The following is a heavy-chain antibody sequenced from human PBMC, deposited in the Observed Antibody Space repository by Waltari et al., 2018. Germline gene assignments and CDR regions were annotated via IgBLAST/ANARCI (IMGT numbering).Heavy chain of an antibody. Sequence: QVQLQESGPGLVKPSETLSLTCAVSGYSISSGYYWGWIRQPPGKGLEWIGSSYHSGSTYYNPSLKSRVTISVDTSKNQFSLKLSSVTAADTAVYYCARGVVGATTGNWFDPWGQGTLVTVSS. V-gene: IGHV4-38-2*01. D-gene: IGHD1-26*01. CDR3: ARGVVGATTGNWFDP. J-gene: IGHJ5*02. CDR1: GYSISSGYY. CDR2: SYHSGST.